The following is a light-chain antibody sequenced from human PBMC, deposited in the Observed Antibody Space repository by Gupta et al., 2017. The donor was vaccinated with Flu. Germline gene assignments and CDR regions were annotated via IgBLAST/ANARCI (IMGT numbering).Light chain of an antibody. CDR3: QQYDNAPLT. J-gene: IGKJ4*01. CDR1: QDIDKF. V-gene: IGKV1-33*01. CDR2: DTS. Sequence: PSSLAASVGDRVTITCQASQDIDKFLNWYRQKPGKAPEILIFDTSNLETGVPSRFSGRGTGTVFTFTISSLQPEDITTYFCQQYDNAPLTFGGGTKVEI.